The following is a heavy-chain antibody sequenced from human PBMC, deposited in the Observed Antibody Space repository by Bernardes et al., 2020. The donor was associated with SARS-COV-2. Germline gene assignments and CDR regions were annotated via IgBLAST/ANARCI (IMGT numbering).Heavy chain of an antibody. V-gene: IGHV1-18*04. CDR1: GYTFATYL. CDR2: ISAYNGNT. CDR3: ARGDYCSATTCLPFDY. J-gene: IGHJ4*02. D-gene: IGHD2-2*01. Sequence: ASVKVSCKASGYTFATYLISWVRQAPGQGLEWMGWISAYNGNTNYAQKLQGRVTMTTDTSTSTAYMELRSLGSDDTAVYYCARGDYCSATTCLPFDYWGQGTLVTVSS.